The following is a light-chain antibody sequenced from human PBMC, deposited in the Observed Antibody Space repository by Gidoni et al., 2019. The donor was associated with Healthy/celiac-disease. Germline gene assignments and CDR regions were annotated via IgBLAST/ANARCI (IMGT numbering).Light chain of an antibody. CDR1: SSDVGGYNY. CDR2: EVS. V-gene: IGLV2-14*01. Sequence: QSALTQPASVSGSPGQSITISCTGTSSDVGGYNYVSWYQQHPGKAPKLMIYEVSNRPSGVPERFSGSKSGNTASLTISGLQAEDEADYYCSSYTSSSTLYVFGTGTKVTVL. J-gene: IGLJ1*01. CDR3: SSYTSSSTLYV.